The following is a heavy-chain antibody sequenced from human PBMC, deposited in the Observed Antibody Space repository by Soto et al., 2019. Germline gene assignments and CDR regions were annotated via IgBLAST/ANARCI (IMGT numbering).Heavy chain of an antibody. CDR1: GVSIDSHDW. D-gene: IGHD5-18*01. V-gene: IGHV4-4*02. J-gene: IGHJ4*02. CDR3: ATRDTGRVY. Sequence: QVQLQESGPGLVKPSGTLSLTCAVSGVSIDSHDWWTWVRQPPGKGLEWIGESHQSGNTNYNSSLGSRVTISLDKSRNHFSLQLDSGTVADTAVYYCATRDTGRVYWGQGTLVTVSS. CDR2: SHQSGNT.